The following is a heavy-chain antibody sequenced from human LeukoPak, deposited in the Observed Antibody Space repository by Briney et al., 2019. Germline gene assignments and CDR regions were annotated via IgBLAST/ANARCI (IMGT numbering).Heavy chain of an antibody. J-gene: IGHJ4*02. CDR1: GFTFSSYA. Sequence: PGGSLRLSCAASGFTFSSYAMSWVRQAPGKGLEWVSAISGSGGSTYYADSVKGRFTISRDNSKNTLYLQMNSLRAEDTAVYYCAKGAAAYYDILTGYYFDYWGQGTLVTVSS. D-gene: IGHD3-9*01. V-gene: IGHV3-23*01. CDR2: ISGSGGST. CDR3: AKGAAAYYDILTGYYFDY.